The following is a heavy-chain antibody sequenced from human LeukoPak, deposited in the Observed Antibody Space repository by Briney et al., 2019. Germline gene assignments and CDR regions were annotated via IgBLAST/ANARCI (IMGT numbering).Heavy chain of an antibody. Sequence: ASVKVSCKASGYTFTGYYMHWVRQAPGQGLEWMGWINPNSGGTNYAQKFQGRVTMTRDTSISTAYMELSRLRSDDTAVYYCARGRDYDFWSGYQASFDYWGQGTLVTVSS. J-gene: IGHJ4*02. CDR1: GYTFTGYY. CDR2: INPNSGGT. CDR3: ARGRDYDFWSGYQASFDY. V-gene: IGHV1-2*02. D-gene: IGHD3-3*01.